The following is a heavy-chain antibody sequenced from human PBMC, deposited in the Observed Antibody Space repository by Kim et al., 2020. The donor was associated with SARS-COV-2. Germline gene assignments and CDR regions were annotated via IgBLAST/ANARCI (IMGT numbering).Heavy chain of an antibody. CDR3: ARQGYYDSSGYLLWDW. CDR1: GGSISSSSYY. Sequence: SETLSLTCTVSGGSISSSSYYWGWILQPPGKGLEWIGSIYYSGSTYYNPSLKSRVTISVDTSKNQFSLKLSSVTAADTAVYYCARQGYYDSSGYLLWDW. D-gene: IGHD3-22*01. J-gene: IGHJ5*01. V-gene: IGHV4-39*01. CDR2: IYYSGST.